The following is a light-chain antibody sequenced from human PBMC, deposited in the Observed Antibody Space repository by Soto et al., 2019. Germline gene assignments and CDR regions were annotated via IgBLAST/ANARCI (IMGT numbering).Light chain of an antibody. Sequence: SYELTQPPSVSVSPGQTASIACSGEKLGDKYACWYQQKPGQSPVLVIYQDSKRPSGIPERFSGSNSGNTATLTISGTQAMDEADYYCQAWDSSTASVFGTGTKLTVL. J-gene: IGLJ1*01. CDR2: QDS. V-gene: IGLV3-1*01. CDR3: QAWDSSTASV. CDR1: KLGDKY.